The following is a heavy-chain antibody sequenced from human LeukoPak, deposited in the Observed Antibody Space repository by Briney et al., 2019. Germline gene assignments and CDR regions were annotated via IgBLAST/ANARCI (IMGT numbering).Heavy chain of an antibody. CDR3: ARDYTPYCSGGSCYEFDP. CDR1: GYTFTGYY. V-gene: IGHV1-2*02. D-gene: IGHD2-15*01. Sequence: GASVKASCKASGYTFTGYYMHWVRQAPGQGLEWMGWINPNSGGTNYAQKFQGRVTMTRDTSISTAYMELSRLRSDDTAVYYCARDYTPYCSGGSCYEFDPWGQGTLVTVSS. CDR2: INPNSGGT. J-gene: IGHJ5*02.